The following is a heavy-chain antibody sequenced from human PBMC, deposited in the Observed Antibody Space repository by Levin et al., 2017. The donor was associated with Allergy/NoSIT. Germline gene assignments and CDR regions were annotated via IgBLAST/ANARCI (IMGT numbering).Heavy chain of an antibody. CDR2: INSDGSSI. Sequence: GGSLRLSWPDADFPISNFGMHGVRQVQGKGLVWVSRINSDGSSISYADSVKGRFTISRDNAKNTLYLQMNSLRGEDTAVYYCARDDIDYWGQGTLVTVSS. V-gene: IGHV3-74*01. CDR3: ARDDIDY. CDR1: DFPISNFG. J-gene: IGHJ4*02. D-gene: IGHD3-22*01.